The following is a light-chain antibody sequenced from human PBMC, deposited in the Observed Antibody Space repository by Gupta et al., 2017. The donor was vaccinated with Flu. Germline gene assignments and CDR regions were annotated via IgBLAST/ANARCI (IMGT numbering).Light chain of an antibody. CDR3: QQYNNWPPKWT. Sequence: TLSVSPGERATLSCRASQSVSSSLAWYQQKPGQAPRLLIYGASTRATGIPARFSGSGSGTEFTLTISSLQSEDFAVYYCQQYNNWPPKWTFGQGTKVEIK. CDR2: GAS. V-gene: IGKV3D-15*01. CDR1: QSVSSS. J-gene: IGKJ1*01.